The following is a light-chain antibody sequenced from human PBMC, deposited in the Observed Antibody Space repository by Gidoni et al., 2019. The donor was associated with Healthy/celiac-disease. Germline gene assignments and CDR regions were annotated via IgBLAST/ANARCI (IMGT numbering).Light chain of an antibody. J-gene: IGLJ3*02. CDR3: GTWDSSLSAGV. V-gene: IGLV1-51*01. Sequence: QSVFTHPPSVSAAPGQQVTIYCSRSSSNIGNNYVSWYQQLPGTAPKLLIYDNKKRPSGIPDRFSGSKSGTSATLGITGLQTGDEADYYCGTWDSSLSAGVFGGGTKLTVL. CDR1: SSNIGNNY. CDR2: DNK.